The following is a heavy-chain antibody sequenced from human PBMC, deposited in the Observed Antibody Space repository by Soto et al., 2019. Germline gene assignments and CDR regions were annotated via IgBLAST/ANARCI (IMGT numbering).Heavy chain of an antibody. CDR1: GGLFSSYP. V-gene: IGHV1-69*01. D-gene: IGHD3-22*01. J-gene: IGHJ4*02. CDR3: ARGGSGYTWFNEF. CDR2: IIPVFQTA. Sequence: QAQLVQSGAEVKKPGSSVKVSCKASGGLFSSYPISWVRQVPGQGLEWMGGIIPVFQTAYYTQRFQGRATITSDESTNTAYMELSSLISEDTAIYYCARGGSGYTWFNEFWGQGTLVTVSS.